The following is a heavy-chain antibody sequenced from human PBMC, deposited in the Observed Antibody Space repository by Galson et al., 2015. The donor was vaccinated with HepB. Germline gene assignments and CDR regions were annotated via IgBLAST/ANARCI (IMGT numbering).Heavy chain of an antibody. V-gene: IGHV1-69*04. Sequence: SVKVSCKASTDTFNTYSITWVRQAPGQGLEWMGRIIPSLDETNFAQKFQGRLSPTADRSTNTVYMELSTLTSDDTAMYYCARGRRYSSGRYYYYGMDVWGQGTEVTVSS. CDR3: ARGRRYSSGRYYYYGMDV. CDR1: TDTFNTYS. D-gene: IGHD5-18*01. J-gene: IGHJ6*02. CDR2: IIPSLDET.